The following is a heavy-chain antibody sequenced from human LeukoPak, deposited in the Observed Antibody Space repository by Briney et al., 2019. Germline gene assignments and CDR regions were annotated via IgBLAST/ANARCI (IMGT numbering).Heavy chain of an antibody. CDR3: ARAIAAAGRPVNYYYMDV. J-gene: IGHJ6*03. V-gene: IGHV1-8*01. D-gene: IGHD6-13*01. Sequence: ASVKVSCKASGYTFTSYDINWVRQATGQGLEWMGWMNANSGNTGYAQKFQGRVTMTRNTSISTGYMELSSLRSEDTAVYYCARAIAAAGRPVNYYYMDVWGKGTTVTISS. CDR1: GYTFTSYD. CDR2: MNANSGNT.